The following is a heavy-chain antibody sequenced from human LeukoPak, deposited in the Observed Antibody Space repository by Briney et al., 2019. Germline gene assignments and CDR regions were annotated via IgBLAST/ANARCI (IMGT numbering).Heavy chain of an antibody. CDR1: GGSISSSSYY. Sequence: SETLSLTCTVSGGSISSSSYYWGWLRQPPGKGLEWVGSIYYSGGTYYNPSLKRRVTLSVDTSKNQFSLKLSSVTAADTAVYYCARHLGAGYYYDSSGYFSWFDPWGQGTLVTVSS. J-gene: IGHJ5*02. D-gene: IGHD3-22*01. V-gene: IGHV4-39*01. CDR3: ARHLGAGYYYDSSGYFSWFDP. CDR2: IYYSGGT.